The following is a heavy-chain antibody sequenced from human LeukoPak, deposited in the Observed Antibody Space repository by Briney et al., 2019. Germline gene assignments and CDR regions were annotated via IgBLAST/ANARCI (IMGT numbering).Heavy chain of an antibody. CDR1: GFTFSSYA. V-gene: IGHV3-30*04. Sequence: GGSLRLSCAASGFTFSSYAMHWVRQAPGKGLEWVAVISYDGSNKYYADSVKGRFTISRDNSKNTLYLQMHSLRAEDTAVYYCARMGSNDAFDIWGQGTMVTVSS. CDR3: ARMGSNDAFDI. CDR2: ISYDGSNK. J-gene: IGHJ3*02. D-gene: IGHD2-2*01.